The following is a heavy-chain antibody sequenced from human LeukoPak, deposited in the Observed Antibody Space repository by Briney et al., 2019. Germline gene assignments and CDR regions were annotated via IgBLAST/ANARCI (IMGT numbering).Heavy chain of an antibody. J-gene: IGHJ4*02. CDR1: GYTFTGYY. CDR2: INPNSGGT. Sequence: ASVKVSCKASGYTFTGYYMHWVRQAPGQGLEWMGWINPNSGGTNYAQKFQGRVTMTRDTSISTAYMELSRLRSDDTAVYYCARDKGGAAAGTYDYWGQGTLVTVSS. CDR3: ARDKGGAAAGTYDY. D-gene: IGHD6-13*01. V-gene: IGHV1-2*02.